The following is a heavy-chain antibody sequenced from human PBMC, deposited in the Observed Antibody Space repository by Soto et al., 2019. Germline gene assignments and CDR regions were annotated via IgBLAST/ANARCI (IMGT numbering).Heavy chain of an antibody. J-gene: IGHJ6*02. V-gene: IGHV1-46*01. CDR2: INPSGGST. CDR3: ARGAPWNYVHYGMDV. CDR1: GYTFTSYY. D-gene: IGHD1-7*01. Sequence: QVQLVQSGAEVKKPGASVKVSCKASGYTFTSYYMHWVRQAPGQGLEWMGIINPSGGSTSYAQKFQGRVTTTRDTSTSTVYMELSSLRSEDTAVYYGARGAPWNYVHYGMDVWGQGTTVTVSS.